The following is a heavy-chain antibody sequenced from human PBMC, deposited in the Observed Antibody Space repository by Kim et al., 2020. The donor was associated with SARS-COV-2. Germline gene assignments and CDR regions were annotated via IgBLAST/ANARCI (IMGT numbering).Heavy chain of an antibody. V-gene: IGHV5-51*01. J-gene: IGHJ6*02. CDR3: ARLEEGYGDYGIGHYYYGMDV. Sequence: GESLKISCKGSAYSFTSYWIGWVRQMSGKGLEWMGIIYPGDSDTRYSPSFQGQVTISADKSISTAYLQWSSLKASDTAMYYCARLEEGYGDYGIGHYYYGMDVWGQGTTVTVSS. D-gene: IGHD4-17*01. CDR2: IYPGDSDT. CDR1: AYSFTSYW.